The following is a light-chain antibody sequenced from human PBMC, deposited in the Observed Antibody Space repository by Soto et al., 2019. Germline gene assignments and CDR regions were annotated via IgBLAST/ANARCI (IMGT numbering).Light chain of an antibody. CDR1: QSVSSSY. CDR2: GAS. CDR3: QQYGSSPKT. J-gene: IGKJ1*01. V-gene: IGKV3-20*01. Sequence: EIVLKQSPGTLSLSPGERATLSCRASQSVSSSYLAWYQKKPGQAPRLLIYGASSRATGILDRFSGSGSGRDFTLTISRLEPEDFAVYYCQQYGSSPKTFGQGTKVDIK.